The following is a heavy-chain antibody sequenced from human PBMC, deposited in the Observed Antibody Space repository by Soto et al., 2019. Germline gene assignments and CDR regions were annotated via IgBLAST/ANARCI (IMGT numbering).Heavy chain of an antibody. V-gene: IGHV3-30*18. CDR2: ISYDGSNK. Sequence: GGSLRLSCAASGFTFSSYGMHWVRQAPGKGLEWVAVISYDGSNKYYADSVKGRFTISRDNSKNTLYLQMNSLRAEDTAVYYCAKDRGRGSSSWPYYYYGMDVWGQGTTVTVSS. CDR3: AKDRGRGSSSWPYYYYGMDV. J-gene: IGHJ6*02. CDR1: GFTFSSYG. D-gene: IGHD6-13*01.